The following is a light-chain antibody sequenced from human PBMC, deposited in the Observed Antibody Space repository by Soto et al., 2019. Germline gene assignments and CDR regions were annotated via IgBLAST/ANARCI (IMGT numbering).Light chain of an antibody. CDR3: QQYNSYSEA. V-gene: IGKV1-5*01. CDR2: DAS. CDR1: QNIRNW. Sequence: DTQMTQSPSTLSASVGDSVTITCRASQNIRNWLAWYQQKPGNAPNPLIYDASSLKSGVPARFSGSGSGTEFTLTISSLQPDDFATYYCQQYNSYSEAFGQGTKVDIK. J-gene: IGKJ1*01.